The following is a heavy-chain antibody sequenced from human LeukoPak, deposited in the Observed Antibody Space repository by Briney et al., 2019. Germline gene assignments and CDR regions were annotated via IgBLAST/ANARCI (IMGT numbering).Heavy chain of an antibody. Sequence: PGGSLRLSCLASGFQLRTNSMHWGRQAPGKGLEFVSAITSNGGSTYYADSVKGRFTISRDNSKNTLYLQISSLRAEDTPVYYSVTVGMTSIWSYRRFDPRGQGTLVSVSS. CDR3: VTVGMTSIWSYRRFDP. J-gene: IGHJ5*02. V-gene: IGHV3-64D*06. CDR2: ITSNGGST. D-gene: IGHD3-16*02. CDR1: GFQLRTNS.